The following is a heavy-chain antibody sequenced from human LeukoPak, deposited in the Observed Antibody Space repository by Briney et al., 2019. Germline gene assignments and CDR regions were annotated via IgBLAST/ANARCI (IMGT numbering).Heavy chain of an antibody. J-gene: IGHJ4*02. CDR3: ARAHYLRLYFFDY. Sequence: ASVTVSFKSSVYTLTDYYIHWVRQAPGQGLEWMGWINPNSGGTNYAQKFEGRVTMTTDTSINTGYVELSSLTSDDTAVYFCARAHYLRLYFFDYWGQGTLVTVSS. V-gene: IGHV1-2*02. D-gene: IGHD3-10*01. CDR1: VYTLTDYY. CDR2: INPNSGGT.